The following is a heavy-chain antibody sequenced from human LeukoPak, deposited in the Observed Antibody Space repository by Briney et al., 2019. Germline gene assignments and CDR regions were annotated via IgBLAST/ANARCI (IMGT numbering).Heavy chain of an antibody. CDR3: ARESRKSRDFDY. V-gene: IGHV1-46*03. CDR2: INPSGGST. J-gene: IGHJ4*02. CDR1: GYTFTSYF. D-gene: IGHD6-13*01. Sequence: GASVKVSCKASGYTFTSYFMHWVRQAPGQGLEWMGIINPSGGSTNYAQKFQGRVTMTRDTSTSTVYMELSSLRSEDTAVYYCARESRKSRDFDYWGQGTLVTVSS.